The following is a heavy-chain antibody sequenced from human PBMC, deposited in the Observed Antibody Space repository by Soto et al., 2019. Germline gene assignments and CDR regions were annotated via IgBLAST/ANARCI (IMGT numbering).Heavy chain of an antibody. Sequence: QLQLQGSGPGLVKPSETLSLTCTVSGGSISSSSHYCGWIRQSPGKGLEWIGSIYYSGSTFHNPSLKSRLTISVDTSKNQSALRLSSVTAADTAVYYCATHAVYSTGYYSFDYWGQGTLVTVSS. CDR2: IYYSGST. CDR1: GGSISSSSHY. V-gene: IGHV4-39*01. CDR3: ATHAVYSTGYYSFDY. J-gene: IGHJ4*02. D-gene: IGHD3-22*01.